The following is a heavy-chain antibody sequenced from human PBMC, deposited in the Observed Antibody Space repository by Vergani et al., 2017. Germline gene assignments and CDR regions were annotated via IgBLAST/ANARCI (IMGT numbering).Heavy chain of an antibody. J-gene: IGHJ6*03. CDR1: GYSFTSYW. Sequence: EVQLVQSGAEVKKPGESLKISCKGSGYSFTSYWIGWVRQMPGKGLEWMGIIYPGDSDTRYSPSFQGQVTISADKSISTAYLQWSSLKASDTAMYYCARHMVVVPAAIGGGNYYYYYMDVWGKGTTVTVSS. CDR3: ARHMVVVPAAIGGGNYYYYYMDV. V-gene: IGHV5-51*01. CDR2: IYPGDSDT. D-gene: IGHD2-2*02.